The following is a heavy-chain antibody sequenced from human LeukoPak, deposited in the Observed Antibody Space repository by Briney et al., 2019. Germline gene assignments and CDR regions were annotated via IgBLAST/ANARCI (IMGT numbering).Heavy chain of an antibody. Sequence: PSETLSLTCAVSGGSISSHYWSWVRQPPGKGLEWIGYIYYSVTTNYSPSLKSRVTISLDTSKNQFALKLTSVTAADAAVYYCARGVSASDNWGQGALVTVSS. J-gene: IGHJ4*02. CDR3: ARGVSASDN. CDR1: GGSISSHY. CDR2: IYYSVTT. D-gene: IGHD1-26*01. V-gene: IGHV4-59*11.